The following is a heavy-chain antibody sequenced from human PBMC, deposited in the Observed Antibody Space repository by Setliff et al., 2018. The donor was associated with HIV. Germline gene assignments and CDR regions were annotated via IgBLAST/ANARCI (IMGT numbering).Heavy chain of an antibody. CDR1: GFTFSSYT. Sequence: PGGSLRLSCAASGFTFSSYTMHWVRQAPGKGLEWVASISGGGKSIYYADSVKGRFTISRDNAVRSLYLQMNSLRAEDTAVYYCVKDEEYIGVVSATMNMPGYYHYYYMDVWGKGSTVTVSS. V-gene: IGHV3-21*01. J-gene: IGHJ6*03. D-gene: IGHD2-2*01. CDR2: ISGGGKSI. CDR3: VKDEEYIGVVSATMNMPGYYHYYYMDV.